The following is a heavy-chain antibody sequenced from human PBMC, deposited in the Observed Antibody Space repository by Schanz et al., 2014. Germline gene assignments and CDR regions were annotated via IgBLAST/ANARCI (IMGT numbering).Heavy chain of an antibody. CDR3: ARGYGDSPTDF. J-gene: IGHJ4*02. CDR2: VIPILGVT. D-gene: IGHD4-17*01. Sequence: QGQLVQSGPEAKEPGASVKVSCEASRYTFNTYGLNWVRQAPGQGLEWMGRVIPILGVTHYAQKFQGRVTITADKSTTTAYMEQNSLRSEDTAVYYCARGYGDSPTDFWGQGTLVIVSS. CDR1: RYTFNTYG. V-gene: IGHV1-69*04.